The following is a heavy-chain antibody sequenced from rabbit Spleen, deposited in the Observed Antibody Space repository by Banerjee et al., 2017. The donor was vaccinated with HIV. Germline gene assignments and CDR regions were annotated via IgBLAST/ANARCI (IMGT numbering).Heavy chain of an antibody. CDR2: IDPVFGAT. Sequence: QLVESGGGLVQPGGSLKLSCKASGFDFSTYYMSWVRQAPGKGLEWIGYIDPVFGATYYATWVNGRFTISSHNAQNTLYLQLNSLTAADTATYFCVRGASSSGYYSLWGPGTLVTVS. CDR1: GFDFSTYY. D-gene: IGHD1-1*01. V-gene: IGHV1S7*01. CDR3: VRGASSSGYYSL. J-gene: IGHJ6*01.